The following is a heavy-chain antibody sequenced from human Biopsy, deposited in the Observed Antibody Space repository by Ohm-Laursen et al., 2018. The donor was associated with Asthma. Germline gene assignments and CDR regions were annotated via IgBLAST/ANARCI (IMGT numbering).Heavy chain of an antibody. V-gene: IGHV3-53*01. CDR3: ARGDSSNWSHYYFDY. CDR1: GFAVSGDH. Sequence: SLRLSCAASGFAVSGDHMFWVRQAPGKGLGWVSVIYSGGTSHTADSVRGRFTISRDYPKNTLYLQMHSLRAEDTAVYYCARGDSSNWSHYYFDYWGQGTLVTVSS. CDR2: IYSGGTS. D-gene: IGHD3-22*01. J-gene: IGHJ4*02.